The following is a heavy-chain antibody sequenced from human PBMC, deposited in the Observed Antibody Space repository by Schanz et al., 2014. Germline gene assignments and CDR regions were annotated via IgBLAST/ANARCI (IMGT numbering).Heavy chain of an antibody. CDR2: IDPNSGGT. V-gene: IGHV1-2*02. D-gene: IGHD6-13*01. CDR3: ARDGHSSIWDSYYFYGLDV. Sequence: QVQLVQSGADVKKPGASVKVSCKASGNTLSAYYIHWIRQAPGQGLEWMGWIDPNSGGTNYAQKFQGRVTMTSDTSITTVYMEVNSLTSDDTAVFYCARDGHSSIWDSYYFYGLDVWGQGTTVTVSS. CDR1: GNTLSAYY. J-gene: IGHJ6*02.